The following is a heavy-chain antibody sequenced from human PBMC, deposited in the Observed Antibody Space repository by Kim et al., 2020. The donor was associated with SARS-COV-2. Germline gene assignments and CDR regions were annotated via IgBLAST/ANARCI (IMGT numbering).Heavy chain of an antibody. J-gene: IGHJ4*02. CDR1: GFTFRSYA. Sequence: GGSLRLSCAASGFTFRSYAMHWVRQAPGKGLEWVAVISYDGSSKYYADSVKGRFTISRDNSKNTLYLQVNSLRPEDTAVYYCASALDTSNWYTYGDYWGQGTLVTVSS. CDR2: ISYDGSSK. CDR3: ASALDTSNWYTYGDY. V-gene: IGHV3-30*04. D-gene: IGHD6-13*01.